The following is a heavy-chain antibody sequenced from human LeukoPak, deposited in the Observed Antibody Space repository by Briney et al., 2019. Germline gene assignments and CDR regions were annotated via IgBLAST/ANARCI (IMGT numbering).Heavy chain of an antibody. V-gene: IGHV3-15*01. CDR3: TTETTVTTCFDY. Sequence: PGGSLRLSCAASRFTFSNYAMSWVRQAPGKGLEWVGRIKSKTDGGTTDYAAPVKGRFTISRDDSKNTLYLQMNSLKTEDTAVYYCTTETTVTTCFDYWGQGTLVTVSS. D-gene: IGHD4-17*01. CDR2: IKSKTDGGTT. CDR1: RFTFSNYA. J-gene: IGHJ4*02.